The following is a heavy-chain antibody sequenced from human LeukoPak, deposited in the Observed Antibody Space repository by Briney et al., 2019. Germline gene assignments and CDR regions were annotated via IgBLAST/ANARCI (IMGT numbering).Heavy chain of an antibody. CDR2: INHSGST. Sequence: PSETLSLTCAVYGGSFSGYYWSWIRQPPGKGLEWIGEINHSGSTNYNPSLTSRVTISVDTSKNQFSLKLSSVTAADTAVYYCARGGQYDFWSGYYIPAFDIWGQGTMVTVSS. J-gene: IGHJ3*02. D-gene: IGHD3-3*01. CDR3: ARGGQYDFWSGYYIPAFDI. V-gene: IGHV4-34*01. CDR1: GGSFSGYY.